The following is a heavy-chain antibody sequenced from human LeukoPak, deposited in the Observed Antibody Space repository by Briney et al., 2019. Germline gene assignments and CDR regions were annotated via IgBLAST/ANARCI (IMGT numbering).Heavy chain of an antibody. CDR3: VKETSLTGAGDC. CDR1: GFTFSSYW. Sequence: GGSLRLSCAASGFTFSSYWMSWVRQAPGKGLEWVSPISDNGASSYYIDSVKGRFTISRDNSRNTLYLQMNNLRADDTAVYFCVKETSLTGAGDCRGQGILVTVSS. CDR2: ISDNGASS. V-gene: IGHV3-23*01. J-gene: IGHJ4*02. D-gene: IGHD1-20*01.